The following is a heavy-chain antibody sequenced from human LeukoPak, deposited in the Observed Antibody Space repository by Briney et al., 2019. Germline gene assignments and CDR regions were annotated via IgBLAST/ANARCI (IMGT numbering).Heavy chain of an antibody. CDR1: GDSVSSDIAA. CDR3: ARDPGLYYDFWSGTYYYYYMDV. V-gene: IGHV6-1*01. Sequence: TSQTLSLTCAISGDSVSSDIAAWNWIRQSPSRGLEWLGRTYYRSKWHHDYPPFVRGRIIINPDTSKNQFSLQLNSVTPEDTAVYYCARDPGLYYDFWSGTYYYYYMDVWGKGTTVTVSS. J-gene: IGHJ6*03. D-gene: IGHD3-3*01. CDR2: TYYRSKWHH.